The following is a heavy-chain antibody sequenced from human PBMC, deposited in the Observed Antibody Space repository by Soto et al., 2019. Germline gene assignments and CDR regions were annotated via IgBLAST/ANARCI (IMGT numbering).Heavy chain of an antibody. V-gene: IGHV3-30*18. CDR3: AKDEGVGGTLGLFDY. CDR1: GFDFTFYA. D-gene: IGHD1-26*01. J-gene: IGHJ4*02. Sequence: QVQLVESGGGAVQPGESLRLSCVASGFDFTFYAMHWVRQDPGKGLVSVAVMSSDGSKIHHTDSVKGRFTISRDNSMNTLYLQMNSLRKEDTAVYFCAKDEGVGGTLGLFDYWCQGTLVSVPS. CDR2: MSSDGSKI.